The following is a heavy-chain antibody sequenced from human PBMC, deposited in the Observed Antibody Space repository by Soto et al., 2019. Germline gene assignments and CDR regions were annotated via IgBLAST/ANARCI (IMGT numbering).Heavy chain of an antibody. CDR1: GYTFTSYA. CDR3: ARNLPPAAMEVGYYYMDV. CDR2: INAGNGNT. J-gene: IGHJ6*03. Sequence: ASVKVSCKASGYTFTSYAMHWVRQAPGQRLEWMGWINAGNGNTKYSQKFQGRVTITRDTSASTAYMELSSLRPEDTAVYYCARNLPPAAMEVGYYYMDVWGKGTTVTVSS. V-gene: IGHV1-3*01. D-gene: IGHD2-2*01.